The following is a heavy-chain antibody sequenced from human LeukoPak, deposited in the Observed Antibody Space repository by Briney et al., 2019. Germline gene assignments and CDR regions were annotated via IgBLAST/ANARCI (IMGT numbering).Heavy chain of an antibody. J-gene: IGHJ4*02. CDR1: GFTFSSYA. V-gene: IGHV3-30-3*01. Sequence: PGRSLRVSCAASGFTFSSYAMHWVRQAPGKGLEWVAVISYDGSNKYYADSVKGPFTISRDNSKNTLYLQMNSLRAEDTAVYYCARAGGSYWGVFDYWGQGTLVTVSS. CDR2: ISYDGSNK. D-gene: IGHD1-26*01. CDR3: ARAGGSYWGVFDY.